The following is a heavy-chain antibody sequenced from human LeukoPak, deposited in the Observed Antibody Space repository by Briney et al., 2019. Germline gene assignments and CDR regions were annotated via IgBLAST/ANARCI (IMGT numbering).Heavy chain of an antibody. CDR1: GYTFTSYD. CDR3: ASSVRLRYFDWLSTRDYYYYGMDV. D-gene: IGHD3-9*01. V-gene: IGHV1-8*01. Sequence: GASVKVSCKASGYTFTSYDINWVRQATGQGLEWMGWMNPNSGNTGYAQKLQGRVTMTTDTSTSTAYMELRSLRSDDTAVYYCASSVRLRYFDWLSTRDYYYYGMDVWGQGTTVTVSS. J-gene: IGHJ6*02. CDR2: MNPNSGNT.